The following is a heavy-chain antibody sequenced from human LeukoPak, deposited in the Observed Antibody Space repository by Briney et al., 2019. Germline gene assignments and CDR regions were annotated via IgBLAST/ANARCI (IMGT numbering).Heavy chain of an antibody. CDR3: ARGLAVVSPFDF. D-gene: IGHD3-22*01. CDR2: INTNSGGT. CDR1: GYTFTGYY. V-gene: IGHV1-2*02. Sequence: ASVKVSCKASGYTFTGYYIHWVRQAPGQGPEWMGWINTNSGGTNYGQKFQGRVTMTRDTSISTAYMELSRLTSDDTAVYYCARGLAVVSPFDFWGQGTLVTVSS. J-gene: IGHJ4*02.